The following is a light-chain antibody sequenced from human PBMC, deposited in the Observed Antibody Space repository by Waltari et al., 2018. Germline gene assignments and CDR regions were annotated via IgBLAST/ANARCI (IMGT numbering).Light chain of an antibody. CDR1: QSISSW. CDR3: QQYNSYPGT. CDR2: KAS. V-gene: IGKV1-5*03. Sequence: DIQMTQSPSTLSASVGDRVTITCRASQSISSWLAWYHQKPGKAPKLLIYKASSVASGVPSRFSGSGSGTEFTLTISSLQPDDFATYYCQQYNSYPGTFGQGTKVEIK. J-gene: IGKJ1*01.